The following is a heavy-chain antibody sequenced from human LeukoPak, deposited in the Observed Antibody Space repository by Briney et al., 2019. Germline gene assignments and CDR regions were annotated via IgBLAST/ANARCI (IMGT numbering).Heavy chain of an antibody. V-gene: IGHV3-23*01. CDR3: AREAPGAHNHFDY. D-gene: IGHD1-26*01. CDR2: ISVSGDNT. CDR1: GFTFSSCA. J-gene: IGHJ4*02. Sequence: GGSLRLSCAASGFTFSSCAMSWVRQAPGKGLEWVSDISVSGDNTYYADSVKGRFTISRDDAKNSLYLQMNSLRDEDTAVYYCAREAPGAHNHFDYWGQGTLVTVSS.